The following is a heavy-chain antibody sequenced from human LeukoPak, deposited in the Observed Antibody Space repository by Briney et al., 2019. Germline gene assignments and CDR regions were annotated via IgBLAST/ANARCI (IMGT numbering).Heavy chain of an antibody. V-gene: IGHV4-59*02. CDR1: GASVTDYY. D-gene: IGHD7-27*01. CDR3: TRGHWGLQS. CDR2: IHHSGNS. J-gene: IGHJ5*02. Sequence: PSETLSLTCTVSGASVTDYYWSWIRQSPGKGLAWISYIHHSGNSDYNPSLRSRVTTSLDTSKNQFSLNLISVTAADTAVYYCTRGHWGLQSWSQGTLVTVSS.